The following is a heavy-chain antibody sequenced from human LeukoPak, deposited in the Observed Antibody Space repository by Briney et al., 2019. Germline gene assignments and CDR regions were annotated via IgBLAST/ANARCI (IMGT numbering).Heavy chain of an antibody. V-gene: IGHV3-20*04. J-gene: IGHJ4*02. CDR2: INWNGGST. D-gene: IGHD6-13*01. Sequence: PGGSLRLSCAASGFTFDDYGMSWVRQAPGKGLEWVSGINWNGGSTGYADSVKGGFTISRDNAKNSVYLQMNSLRAEDTALYYWARGGPKAAAGYWGQGTLVAVSS. CDR1: GFTFDDYG. CDR3: ARGGPKAAAGY.